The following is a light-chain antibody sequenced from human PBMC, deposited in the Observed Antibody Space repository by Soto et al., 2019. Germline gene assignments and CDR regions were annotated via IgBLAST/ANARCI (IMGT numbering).Light chain of an antibody. CDR3: QQYNTYST. J-gene: IGKJ5*01. CDR1: QSISRW. CDR2: DAS. V-gene: IGKV1-5*01. Sequence: DVQLTQSTSTLSASVGDRVTIACRASQSISRWLAWYQQKPGKAPKALIYDASTLRSGVPSRFSGGGSGTEFTLTISSLQPDDFATYYCQQYNTYSTFGQGTRLEIK.